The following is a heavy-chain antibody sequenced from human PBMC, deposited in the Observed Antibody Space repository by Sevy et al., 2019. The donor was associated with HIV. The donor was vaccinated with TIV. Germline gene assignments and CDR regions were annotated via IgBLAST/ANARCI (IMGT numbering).Heavy chain of an antibody. CDR3: ARENGDYYGSGSYIWGWFDP. Sequence: SETLSLTCTVSGGSISSYYWSWIRQPPGKGLEWIGYIYYSGSTNYNPSLKSRVTISVDTSKNQFSLKLSPVTAADTAVYYGARENGDYYGSGSYIWGWFDPWGQGTLVTVSS. D-gene: IGHD3-10*01. V-gene: IGHV4-59*12. CDR2: IYYSGST. J-gene: IGHJ5*02. CDR1: GGSISSYY.